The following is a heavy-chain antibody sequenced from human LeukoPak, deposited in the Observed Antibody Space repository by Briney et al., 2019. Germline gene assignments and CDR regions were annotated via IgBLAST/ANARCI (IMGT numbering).Heavy chain of an antibody. J-gene: IGHJ4*02. CDR1: GFTFSDYS. D-gene: IGHD6-19*01. CDR3: ARAPGISGWSSDY. CDR2: ISSIGATI. Sequence: GGSLRLSCAASGFTFSDYSMNWVRQATGKGLEWVSYISSIGATIYYADSVKGRFTISRDNAKNSLYLQMNSLRAEDTAVYYCARAPGISGWSSDYWGQGTLVTVSS. V-gene: IGHV3-48*01.